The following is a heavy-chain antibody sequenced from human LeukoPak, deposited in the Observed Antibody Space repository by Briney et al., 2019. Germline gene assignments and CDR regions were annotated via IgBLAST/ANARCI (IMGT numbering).Heavy chain of an antibody. CDR2: INTNTGNP. CDR1: GYTFTSYA. J-gene: IGHJ5*02. V-gene: IGHV7-4-1*02. CDR3: ARDHCSGGSCFPP. Sequence: ASVKVFCKASGYTFTSYAMNWVRQAPGQGLEWMGWINTNTGNPTYAQGFTGRFVFSLDTPVSTAYLQISSLKAEDTAVYYCARDHCSGGSCFPPWGQGTLVTVSS. D-gene: IGHD2-15*01.